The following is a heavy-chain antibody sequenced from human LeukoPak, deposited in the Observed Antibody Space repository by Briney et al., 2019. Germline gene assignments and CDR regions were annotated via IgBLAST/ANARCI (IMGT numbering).Heavy chain of an antibody. V-gene: IGHV4-61*02. J-gene: IGHJ6*03. CDR1: GDSLTSGSYY. CDR3: ARPILVAPYYYYMDV. Sequence: SETLSLTWTVYGDSLTSGSYYWSWIRQPAGKGLEWIGRIYTSGNTNYNPSLKSRVTISVDTSKNQFSLKLSSVTAADTAVYYCARPILVAPYYYYMDVWGKVTTVTVS. D-gene: IGHD2-15*01. CDR2: IYTSGNT.